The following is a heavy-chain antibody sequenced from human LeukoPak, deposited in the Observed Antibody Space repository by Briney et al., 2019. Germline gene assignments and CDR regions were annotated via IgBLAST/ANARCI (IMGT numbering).Heavy chain of an antibody. V-gene: IGHV3-23*01. CDR1: GFTFNNYA. J-gene: IGHJ3*02. CDR2: IRGGGGHT. D-gene: IGHD3-10*02. CDR3: AKCSASYYNDAFDI. Sequence: GGSLRLSCAASGFTFNNYAMNWVRQAPGKGLEWLSYIRGGGGHTRYSDSVKGRFTISRDNSKNMLYLQMNSLRAEDTAIYYCAKCSASYYNDAFDIWGRGTMVIVSS.